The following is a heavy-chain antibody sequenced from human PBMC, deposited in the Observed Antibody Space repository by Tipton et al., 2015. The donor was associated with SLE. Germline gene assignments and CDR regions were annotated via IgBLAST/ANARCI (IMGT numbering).Heavy chain of an antibody. V-gene: IGHV4-39*07. CDR3: ARVSRGYGGYEWAGFFDY. J-gene: IGHJ4*02. Sequence: TLSLTCTVSGGSIGSSSYYWGWIRQPPGKGLEWIGTTHYSGSTFYNPSLKSRVTISVDMSKNQFSVKLTSVTAADTAVYHCARVSRGYGGYEWAGFFDYWGQGALVTVSS. CDR2: THYSGST. D-gene: IGHD5-12*01. CDR1: GGSIGSSSYY.